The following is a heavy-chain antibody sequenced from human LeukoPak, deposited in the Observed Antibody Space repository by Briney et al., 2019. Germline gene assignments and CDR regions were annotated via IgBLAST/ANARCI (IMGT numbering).Heavy chain of an antibody. CDR2: ISWNSGNI. J-gene: IGHJ4*02. V-gene: IGHV3-9*01. CDR1: GFTFNNYA. CDR3: AKEGGGSCYSCFDY. D-gene: IGHD2-15*01. Sequence: GGSLRLSCAASGFTFNNYATHWVRQAPGKGLEWVSGISWNSGNIDYADSVKGRFTISRDNAKNSLYLQMNSLRAEDTALYYCAKEGGGSCYSCFDYWGQGTLVTVSS.